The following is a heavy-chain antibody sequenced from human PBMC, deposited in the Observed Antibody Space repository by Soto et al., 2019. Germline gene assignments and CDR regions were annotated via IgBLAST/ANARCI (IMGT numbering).Heavy chain of an antibody. J-gene: IGHJ6*02. CDR3: LVRGVIITNSYYYYYGMDV. CDR2: IYYSGST. Sequence: SETLSLTCTVSGGSISSSSYYWGWIRQPPGKGLEWIGSIYYSGSTYYNPSLKSRVTISVDTSKNQLSLKLSSVTAADTAVYYCLVRGVIITNSYYYYYGMDVWGQGTTVTVSS. D-gene: IGHD3-10*01. V-gene: IGHV4-39*01. CDR1: GGSISSSSYY.